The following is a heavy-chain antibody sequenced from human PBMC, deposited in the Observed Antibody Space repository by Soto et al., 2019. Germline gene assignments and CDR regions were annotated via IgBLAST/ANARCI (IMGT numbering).Heavy chain of an antibody. CDR2: ISGSGGST. CDR1: GFTFSSYA. J-gene: IGHJ4*02. Sequence: GGSLRLSCAASGFTFSSYAMSWVRQAPGKGLEWVSAISGSGGSTYYADSVKGRFTISRDNSKNTLYLQMNSLRAEDTAVYYCAKEGGMGYCSSTSCPNSYWGQGTLVTVS. CDR3: AKEGGMGYCSSTSCPNSY. V-gene: IGHV3-23*01. D-gene: IGHD2-2*01.